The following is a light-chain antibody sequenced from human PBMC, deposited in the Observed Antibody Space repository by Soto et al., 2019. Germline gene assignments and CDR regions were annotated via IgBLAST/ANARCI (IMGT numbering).Light chain of an antibody. Sequence: EIVLTQSPGTLSLSPGDGATLSCRASQSVWKKLAWYQRKPGQAPRLLIYAASNRATGIPDSFSGSGSGTDFTLTINRLEPEDFAVYYCQQYENSPITFGQGTRLEIK. CDR2: AAS. V-gene: IGKV3-20*01. CDR3: QQYENSPIT. J-gene: IGKJ5*01. CDR1: QSVWKK.